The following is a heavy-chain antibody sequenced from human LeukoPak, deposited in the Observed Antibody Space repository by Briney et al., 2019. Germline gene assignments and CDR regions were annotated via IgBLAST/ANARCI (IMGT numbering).Heavy chain of an antibody. V-gene: IGHV3-66*01. CDR2: IYSGGST. CDR1: GFTVSSNY. D-gene: IGHD6-19*01. J-gene: IGHJ4*02. CDR3: AVRRPYSSGWFLLR. Sequence: EGSLRLSCAASGFTVSSNYMSWVRQAPGKGLEWVSVIYSGGSTYYADSVKGRFTISRDNSKNTLYLQMNSLRAEDTAVYYCAVRRPYSSGWFLLRWGQGTLVTVSS.